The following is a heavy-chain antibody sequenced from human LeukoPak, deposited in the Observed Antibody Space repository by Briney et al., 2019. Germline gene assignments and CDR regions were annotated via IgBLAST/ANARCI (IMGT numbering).Heavy chain of an antibody. J-gene: IGHJ6*03. CDR3: AREDSGSSLYYYYYYMDV. CDR1: GFTFSSYS. D-gene: IGHD1-26*01. Sequence: GGSLRLSCAASGFTFSSYSMNWVRQAPGKGLEWVSTISSSSSYIYYADSVKGRFTISRDNAKNSLYLQMNSLRAEDTAVYYCAREDSGSSLYYYYYYMDVWGKGTTVTVSS. V-gene: IGHV3-21*01. CDR2: ISSSSSYI.